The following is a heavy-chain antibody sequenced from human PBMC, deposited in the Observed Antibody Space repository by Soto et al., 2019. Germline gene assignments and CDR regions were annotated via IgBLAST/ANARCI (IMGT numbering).Heavy chain of an antibody. CDR1: GGSFSGYY. J-gene: IGHJ6*02. D-gene: IGHD3-3*01. Sequence: SETLSLTCAVYGGSFSGYYWIWIRQPPGKGLEWIGEINHSGSTNYNPSLKSRVTISVDTSKNQFSLKLSSVTAADTAVYYCARFKYDFWSGYHAYGMDVWGQGTTVTVSS. V-gene: IGHV4-34*01. CDR3: ARFKYDFWSGYHAYGMDV. CDR2: INHSGST.